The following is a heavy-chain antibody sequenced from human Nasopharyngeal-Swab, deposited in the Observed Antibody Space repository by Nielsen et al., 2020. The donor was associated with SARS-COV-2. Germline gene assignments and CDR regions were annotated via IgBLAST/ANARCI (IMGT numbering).Heavy chain of an antibody. Sequence: SETLSLTCTVSGGSISSSSYYWGWIRQPPGKGLEWIGSIYYSGSTYYNPSLKSRVTTSVDTSKNQFSLKLSSVTAADTAVYYCARDESWAAGNYFDYWGQGTLVTVSS. CDR3: ARDESWAAGNYFDY. CDR1: GGSISSSSYY. V-gene: IGHV4-39*07. CDR2: IYYSGST. J-gene: IGHJ4*02. D-gene: IGHD6-13*01.